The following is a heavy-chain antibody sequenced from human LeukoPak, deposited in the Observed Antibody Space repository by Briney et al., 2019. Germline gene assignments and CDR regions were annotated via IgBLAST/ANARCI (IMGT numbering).Heavy chain of an antibody. J-gene: IGHJ4*02. CDR2: IGVSDDT. Sequence: PGGSLRLSCAASGFTFSSYGMSWVRQAPGKGLEWVSVIGVSDDTSYADSVKGRFTISRDNSKNTLYLQMNSLRAEDTAVYYCAKEVAQYYYGSGSTFDYWGQGTPVTVSS. CDR1: GFTFSSYG. CDR3: AKEVAQYYYGSGSTFDY. V-gene: IGHV3-23*01. D-gene: IGHD3-10*01.